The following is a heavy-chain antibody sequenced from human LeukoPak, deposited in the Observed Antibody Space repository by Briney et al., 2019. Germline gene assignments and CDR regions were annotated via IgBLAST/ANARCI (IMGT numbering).Heavy chain of an antibody. Sequence: GGSLRLSCAASGFTFSSHWMSWVRQAPGKGLEWVANIKHDGGEKYYVASVKGRFTISRDNAKNSMSLQMNSLRTEATAVNYCAGRRDGSIYYLDHWGQGTLVTVSS. V-gene: IGHV3-7*05. D-gene: IGHD5-24*01. CDR3: AGRRDGSIYYLDH. CDR1: GFTFSSHW. J-gene: IGHJ4*02. CDR2: IKHDGGEK.